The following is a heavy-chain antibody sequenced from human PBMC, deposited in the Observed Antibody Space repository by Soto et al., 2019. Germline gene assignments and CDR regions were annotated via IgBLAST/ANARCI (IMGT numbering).Heavy chain of an antibody. D-gene: IGHD3-10*01. V-gene: IGHV1-69*01. J-gene: IGHJ6*02. CDR1: GGTFSSYA. Sequence: QVQLVQSGAEVKKPGSSVKVSCKASGGTFSSYAISWVRQAPGQGLEWMGGIIPIFGTANYAQKFQGRVTITADESTSTAYMELSSLRSEDTAVYSCARSRPNYYGSGSSVYGMDVWGQGTTVTVSS. CDR3: ARSRPNYYGSGSSVYGMDV. CDR2: IIPIFGTA.